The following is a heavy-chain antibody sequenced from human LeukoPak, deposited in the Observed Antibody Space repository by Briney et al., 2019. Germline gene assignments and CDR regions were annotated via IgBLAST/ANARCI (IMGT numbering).Heavy chain of an antibody. Sequence: GASLKISCKGSGSSFTSYWIGGVRQMPGKGLEWMGIIYPGDSDTRYSPSIQGQVTISADKSISTAYLQWSSLKASDTAMYYCARAVGGTENWFDPWGRGTLVTVSS. CDR1: GSSFTSYW. V-gene: IGHV5-51*01. J-gene: IGHJ5*02. CDR3: ARAVGGTENWFDP. D-gene: IGHD6-19*01. CDR2: IYPGDSDT.